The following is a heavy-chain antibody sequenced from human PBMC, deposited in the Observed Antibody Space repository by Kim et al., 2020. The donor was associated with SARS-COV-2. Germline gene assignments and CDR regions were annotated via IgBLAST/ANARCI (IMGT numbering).Heavy chain of an antibody. D-gene: IGHD2-2*01. V-gene: IGHV1-3*01. Sequence: KFQGRVTITRDTSASTAYMELSSLRSEDTAVYYCARVGVVSSPYYYGMDVWGQGTTVTVSS. J-gene: IGHJ6*02. CDR3: ARVGVVSSPYYYGMDV.